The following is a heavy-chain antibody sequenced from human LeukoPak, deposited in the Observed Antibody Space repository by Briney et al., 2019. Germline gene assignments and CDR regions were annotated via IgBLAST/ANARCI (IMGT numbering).Heavy chain of an antibody. J-gene: IGHJ4*02. Sequence: SETLSLTCAVYGGSFSGYYWSWIRQPPGKGLEWIGEINHSGSTNYNPSLKSRVTISVVTSKNQFSLKLSSVTAADTAVYYCAREYYYDSSGSLHPYYFDYWGQGTLVTVSS. V-gene: IGHV4-34*01. D-gene: IGHD3-22*01. CDR2: INHSGST. CDR1: GGSFSGYY. CDR3: AREYYYDSSGSLHPYYFDY.